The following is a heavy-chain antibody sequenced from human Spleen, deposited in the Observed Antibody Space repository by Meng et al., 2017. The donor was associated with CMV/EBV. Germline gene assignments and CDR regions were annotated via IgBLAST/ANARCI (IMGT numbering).Heavy chain of an antibody. CDR3: ARGKAARYYYYYGMDV. CDR2: ISSSSSYI. Sequence: GESLKISCAASGFTFSSYSMNWVRQAPGKGLEWVSSISSSSSYIYYADSVKGRFTISRDNAKNSLYLQMNSLRAEDTAVHYCARGKAARYYYYYGMDVWGQGTTVTVSS. V-gene: IGHV3-21*01. J-gene: IGHJ6*02. CDR1: GFTFSSYS. D-gene: IGHD6-6*01.